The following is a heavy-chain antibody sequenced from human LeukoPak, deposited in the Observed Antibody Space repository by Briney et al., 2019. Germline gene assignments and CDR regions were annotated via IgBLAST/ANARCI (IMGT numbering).Heavy chain of an antibody. Sequence: GASVKVSCKACGYTFASYVISWVRQAPGQGLAWLGWISTYNGDTNYAQNFQGRVTFTTDTSRRTAYMELRSLRSDDTAVYYCARADGGWYDLDYWGQGTLVTVSS. CDR1: GYTFASYV. CDR3: ARADGGWYDLDY. J-gene: IGHJ4*02. V-gene: IGHV1-18*01. D-gene: IGHD6-19*01. CDR2: ISTYNGDT.